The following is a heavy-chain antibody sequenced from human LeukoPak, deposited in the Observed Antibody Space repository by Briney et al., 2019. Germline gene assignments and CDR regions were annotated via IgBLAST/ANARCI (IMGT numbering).Heavy chain of an antibody. Sequence: ASVKVSCKASGYTFTSYGISWVRQAPGQGLEWMGWISAYNGNTNYAQKLQGRVTMTTDTSTSTAYMELRSLRSDDTAVYYCARDLQDYYDSSGYYTHPPFDYWGQGTLVTVSS. CDR3: ARDLQDYYDSSGYYTHPPFDY. CDR2: ISAYNGNT. D-gene: IGHD3-22*01. V-gene: IGHV1-18*01. J-gene: IGHJ4*02. CDR1: GYTFTSYG.